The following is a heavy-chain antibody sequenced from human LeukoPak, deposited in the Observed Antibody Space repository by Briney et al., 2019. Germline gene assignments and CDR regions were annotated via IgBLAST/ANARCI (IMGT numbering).Heavy chain of an antibody. Sequence: ASVTVSCTASGYTFTNYDINWVRQATGQGLEWMAYMNPNSGNTDYAQTFQGRVTITWNTSINTAYMELSSLRSDDTALYYCAREGFDVWGQGTVVTVSS. V-gene: IGHV1-8*03. J-gene: IGHJ3*01. CDR3: AREGFDV. CDR1: GYTFTNYD. CDR2: MNPNSGNT.